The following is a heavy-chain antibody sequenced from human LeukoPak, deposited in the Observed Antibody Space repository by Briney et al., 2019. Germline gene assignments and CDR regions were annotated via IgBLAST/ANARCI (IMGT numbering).Heavy chain of an antibody. CDR1: GGSISSGGYS. D-gene: IGHD6-13*01. CDR3: ASTGYSSSWYRWFDP. V-gene: IGHV4-30-2*01. Sequence: PSETLSLTCAVSGGSISSGGYSWSWIRQPPGKGLEWLGYIYHSGSTYYNPSLKSRVTISVDRSKNQFSLKLSSVTAADTAVYYCASTGYSSSWYRWFDPWGQGTLVTVSS. J-gene: IGHJ5*02. CDR2: IYHSGST.